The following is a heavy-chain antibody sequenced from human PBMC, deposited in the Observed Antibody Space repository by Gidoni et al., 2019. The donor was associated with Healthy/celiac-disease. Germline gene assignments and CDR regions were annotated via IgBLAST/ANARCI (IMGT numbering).Heavy chain of an antibody. J-gene: IGHJ4*02. V-gene: IGHV4-34*01. CDR3: ERGTTWIQLN. CDR2: INHSVST. D-gene: IGHD5-18*01. Sequence: QVQLQQWGAGLLKPSETLSPTCAVHGWSFSGYYWSWSRDPPGKWLEWIGDINHSVSTNYNPSIKSRVNISVDTSKNQFSLKLSSVTAADTAVYYCERGTTWIQLNWGQGTLVTVSS. CDR1: GWSFSGYY.